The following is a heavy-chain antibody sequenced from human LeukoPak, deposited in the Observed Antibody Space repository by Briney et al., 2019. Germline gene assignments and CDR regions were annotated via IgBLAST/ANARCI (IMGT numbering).Heavy chain of an antibody. D-gene: IGHD5-24*01. J-gene: IGHJ6*02. V-gene: IGHV3-43*02. CDR3: AKDGEMATPYYYYYGMDV. CDR1: GLTFDDYA. CDR2: ISGDGGST. Sequence: PGGSLRLSCAASGLTFDDYAMHWVREAPGKGLEWVSLISGDGGSTYCADSVKGRFTISRDNSKNSLYLQMNSLRTEDTALYYCAKDGEMATPYYYYYGMDVWGQGTTATVSS.